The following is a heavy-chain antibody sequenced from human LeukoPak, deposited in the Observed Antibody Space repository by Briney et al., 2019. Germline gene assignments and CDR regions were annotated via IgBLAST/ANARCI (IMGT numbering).Heavy chain of an antibody. D-gene: IGHD5-12*01. V-gene: IGHV3-23*01. Sequence: GGSLRLSCAASGFTFSKYAMSWVRQPPGKGLEWVSAISGSGGSTYYADSVKGRFTISRDNSKNTLYLQMNSLRAEDTAVYYCAKVGGYVPNGYWGQGTLVTVSS. CDR2: ISGSGGST. J-gene: IGHJ4*02. CDR1: GFTFSKYA. CDR3: AKVGGYVPNGY.